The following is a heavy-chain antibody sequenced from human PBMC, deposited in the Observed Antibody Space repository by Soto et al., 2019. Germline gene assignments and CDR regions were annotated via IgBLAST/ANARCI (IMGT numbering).Heavy chain of an antibody. Sequence: QVQLQESGPGLVKPSETLSLTCTVSGDSISSFYWTWIRQPPGKGLEWVGYIFSSGSTNYNPSLKSRVTISVDTSENQFSLKLTSVTAADTAVYYCARVGYCSSTPCWPIGYFEYWGQGNLVTVSS. V-gene: IGHV4-59*01. CDR2: IFSSGST. CDR3: ARVGYCSSTPCWPIGYFEY. J-gene: IGHJ4*02. D-gene: IGHD2-2*01. CDR1: GDSISSFY.